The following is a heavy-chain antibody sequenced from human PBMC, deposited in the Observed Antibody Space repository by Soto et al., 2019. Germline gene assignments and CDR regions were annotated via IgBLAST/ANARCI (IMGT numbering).Heavy chain of an antibody. J-gene: IGHJ4*02. CDR1: GFTFSSYS. Sequence: GGSLRLSCAASGFTFSSYSMNWVRQAPGKGLEWVSSISSSSSYIYYADSVKGRFTISRDNAKNSLYLQMNSLRAEDTAVYYCARDQYSGYDFLSRGDYWGQGTLVTVSS. CDR3: ARDQYSGYDFLSRGDY. V-gene: IGHV3-21*01. CDR2: ISSSSSYI. D-gene: IGHD5-12*01.